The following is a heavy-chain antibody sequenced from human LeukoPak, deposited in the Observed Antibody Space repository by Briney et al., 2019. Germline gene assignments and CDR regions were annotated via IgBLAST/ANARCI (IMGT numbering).Heavy chain of an antibody. D-gene: IGHD2-15*01. CDR1: GGSFSGYY. J-gene: IGHJ4*02. V-gene: IGHV4-34*01. CDR3: ARGHPGATGYCSGGSCYSGLDY. CDR2: INHSGST. Sequence: SETLSLTCAVYGGSFSGYYWSWIRQPPGKGLEWIGEINHSGSTNYNPSLKSRVTISVDTSKNQFSLKLSSVTAADTAVYYCARGHPGATGYCSGGSCYSGLDYWGQGTLVTVSS.